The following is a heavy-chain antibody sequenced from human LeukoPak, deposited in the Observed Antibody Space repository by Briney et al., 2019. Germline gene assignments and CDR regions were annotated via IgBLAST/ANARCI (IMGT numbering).Heavy chain of an antibody. D-gene: IGHD3-3*01. CDR3: AGAGYYDFWSGYVDAFDI. CDR2: IIPIFGTA. CDR1: GGTFSSYA. Sequence: SVKVSCKASGGTFSSYAIGWVRQAPGQGLEWMGGIIPIFGTANYAQKFQGRVTITTDESTSTAYMELSSLRSEDTAVYYCAGAGYYDFWSGYVDAFDIWGQGTMVTVSS. V-gene: IGHV1-69*05. J-gene: IGHJ3*02.